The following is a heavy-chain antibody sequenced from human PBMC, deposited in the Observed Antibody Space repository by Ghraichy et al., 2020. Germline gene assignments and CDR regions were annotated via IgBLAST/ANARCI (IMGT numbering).Heavy chain of an antibody. CDR2: IYYSGST. D-gene: IGHD3-3*01. J-gene: IGHJ4*02. CDR3: ARGIFASPFALDY. Sequence: SETLSLTCTVSGGSISSYYWSWIRQPPGKGLEWIGYIYYSGSTNYNPSLKSRVTISVDTSKNQFSLKLSSVTAADTAVYYCARGIFASPFALDYWGQGTLVTVSS. V-gene: IGHV4-59*01. CDR1: GGSISSYY.